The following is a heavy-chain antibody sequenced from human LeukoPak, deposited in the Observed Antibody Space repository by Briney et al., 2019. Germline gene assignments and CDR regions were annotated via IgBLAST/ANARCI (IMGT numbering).Heavy chain of an antibody. V-gene: IGHV4-59*12. CDR3: ARDQEHCSGTSCYPYWYDS. D-gene: IGHD2-2*01. CDR2: IYYSGST. J-gene: IGHJ5*01. CDR1: GGSISSYY. Sequence: KPSETLSLTCTVSGGSISSYYWSWIRQPPGKGLEWIGYIYYSGSTNYNPSLKSRVTISVDTSKNQFSLKLSSVTAADTAVYFCARDQEHCSGTSCYPYWYDSWGQGTLVTVSS.